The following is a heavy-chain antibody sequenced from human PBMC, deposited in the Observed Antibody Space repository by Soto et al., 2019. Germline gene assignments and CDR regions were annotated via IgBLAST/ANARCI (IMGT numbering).Heavy chain of an antibody. CDR2: ISDDGSSK. CDR1: GFTFSNYG. J-gene: IGHJ1*01. CDR3: AVAATHCRGPMAFQH. D-gene: IGHD2-15*01. V-gene: IGHV3-30*03. Sequence: PGGSLRLSCAASGFTFSNYGIHSVRQAPGKGLEWFAIISDDGSSKYYADSVKGRFTISRDNSKNTVYLQMNSLRAEDTAVYYCAVAATHCRGPMAFQHWGEGTLVTVS.